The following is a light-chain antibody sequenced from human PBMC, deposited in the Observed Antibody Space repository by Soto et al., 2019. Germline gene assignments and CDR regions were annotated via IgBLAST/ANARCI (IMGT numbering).Light chain of an antibody. CDR3: QIWDSDSAHYI. J-gene: IGLJ1*01. V-gene: IGLV3-21*02. Sequence: SYELTQPPSMSVAPGRAARVTCGGSSIVGYNAPWYQQKPGQAPVLVVYDDDVRPSGIPERPSGSNSANTATMPISRVEAGDEAYYYCQIWDSDSAHYIFGSGTKITVL. CDR1: SIVGYN. CDR2: DDD.